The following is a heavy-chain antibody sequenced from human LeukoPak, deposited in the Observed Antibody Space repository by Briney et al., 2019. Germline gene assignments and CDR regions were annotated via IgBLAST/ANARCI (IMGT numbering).Heavy chain of an antibody. CDR2: IYTSGSP. Sequence: SETLSLTCTVSGGSISSYYWSWIRHPPGKGLEWIGYIYTSGSPNYNPSLKSRVTISVDTSKNQFSLKLSSVTAADTAVYYCARSRSAYDSSSFFQHWGQGTLVTVSS. V-gene: IGHV4-4*09. D-gene: IGHD3-22*01. CDR3: ARSRSAYDSSSFFQH. J-gene: IGHJ1*01. CDR1: GGSISSYY.